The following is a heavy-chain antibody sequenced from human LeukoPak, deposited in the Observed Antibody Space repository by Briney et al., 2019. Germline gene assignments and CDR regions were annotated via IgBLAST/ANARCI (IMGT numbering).Heavy chain of an antibody. CDR3: ARGRLHCTNGVCLLGHYYYYMDV. CDR2: INHSGST. D-gene: IGHD2-8*01. J-gene: IGHJ6*03. CDR1: GGSFSGYY. Sequence: SETLSLTCAVYGGSFSGYYWSWIRQPPGKGLECIGEINHSGSTNYNPSLKSRVTISVDTSKNQFSLKLSSVTAADTAVYYCARGRLHCTNGVCLLGHYYYYMDVWGKGTTVTVSS. V-gene: IGHV4-34*01.